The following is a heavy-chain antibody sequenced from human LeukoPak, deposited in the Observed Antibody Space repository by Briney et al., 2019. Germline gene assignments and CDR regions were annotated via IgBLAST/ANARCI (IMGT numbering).Heavy chain of an antibody. CDR1: GFTFSNHG. J-gene: IGHJ4*02. D-gene: IGHD2-8*01. CDR3: ATSFTRISILMQK. V-gene: IGHV3-23*01. CDR2: ISGGGET. Sequence: PGGSLRLSCAASGFTFSNHGLNWVRQAPGKGLEWVSAISGGGETFYADSVKGRFTISRDNSKNTLYLQMNSLRAVDTALYYCATSFTRISILMQKWGQGALVTVSS.